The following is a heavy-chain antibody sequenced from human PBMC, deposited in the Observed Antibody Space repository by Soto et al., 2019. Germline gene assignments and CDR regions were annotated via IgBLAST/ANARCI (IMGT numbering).Heavy chain of an antibody. D-gene: IGHD3-16*02. V-gene: IGHV4-59*01. J-gene: IGHJ6*02. CDR1: GGSISSSF. CDR2: ISYSGST. Sequence: PSETLSLTCSVSGGSISSSFWSWIRQPPGKELEWIGYISYSGSTTYNPSLKSRITLSVDTSKNQFSLRVASVTAAGTAVYYCARGYRGTEYYYYYAIDFWGQGTTVTVYS. CDR3: ARGYRGTEYYYYYAIDF.